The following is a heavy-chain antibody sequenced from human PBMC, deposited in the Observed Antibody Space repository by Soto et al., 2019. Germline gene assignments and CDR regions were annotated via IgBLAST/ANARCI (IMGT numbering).Heavy chain of an antibody. CDR2: IYYSGST. CDR3: AIVWDSSGPNFDY. D-gene: IGHD3-22*01. Sequence: QVQLQESGPGLVKPSQTLSLTCTVSGGSISSGGYYWSWIRQHPGKGLEWIGYIYYSGSTYYNSSLQSRVTISVDTSKNQFSLKLSSVTAADTAVYYCAIVWDSSGPNFDYWGQGTLVTVSS. CDR1: GGSISSGGYY. V-gene: IGHV4-31*03. J-gene: IGHJ4*02.